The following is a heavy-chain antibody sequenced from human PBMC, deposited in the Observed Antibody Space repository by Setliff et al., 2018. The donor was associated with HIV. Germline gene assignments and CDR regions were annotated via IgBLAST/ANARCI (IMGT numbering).Heavy chain of an antibody. Sequence: SETLSLTCTVSGGSISSHYWSWIRQPPGKGLEWVGHMYPGGSINYNPSLNSRVIMSVDRSKNQFSLKLSSVTAADTAVYYCARDSDVDSSVSDVWGKGTTVTVSS. J-gene: IGHJ6*04. CDR3: ARDSDVDSSVSDV. CDR2: MYPGGSI. D-gene: IGHD6-19*01. CDR1: GGSISSHY. V-gene: IGHV4-4*07.